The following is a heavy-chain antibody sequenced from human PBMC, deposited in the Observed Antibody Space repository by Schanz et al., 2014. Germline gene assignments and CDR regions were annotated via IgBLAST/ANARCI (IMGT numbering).Heavy chain of an antibody. CDR1: GATFRSYA. CDR2: ISGSGAST. Sequence: EVQLVESGGGVARPGGSLRLSCVASGATFRSYAMSWVRQASGKGLEWVSAISGSGASTYYADSVKGRFTISRDNSKNTLYLQMNSLRAEDTAVYYCAKDQGSYGSGSYSYFDYWGQGTLATVSS. V-gene: IGHV3-23*04. J-gene: IGHJ4*02. D-gene: IGHD3-10*01. CDR3: AKDQGSYGSGSYSYFDY.